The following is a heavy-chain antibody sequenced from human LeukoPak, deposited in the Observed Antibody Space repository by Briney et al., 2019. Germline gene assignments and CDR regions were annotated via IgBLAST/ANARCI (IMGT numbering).Heavy chain of an antibody. CDR3: ARGDSSSPLRGFDY. Sequence: ASVKVSCKASGYTLTSYYMHWVRQAPGQGLEWMGWINPNSGGTNYAQKFQGRVTMTRDTSISTAYMELSRLRSDDTAVYYCARGDSSSPLRGFDYWGQGTLVTVSS. CDR2: INPNSGGT. J-gene: IGHJ4*02. CDR1: GYTLTSYY. V-gene: IGHV1-2*02. D-gene: IGHD6-6*01.